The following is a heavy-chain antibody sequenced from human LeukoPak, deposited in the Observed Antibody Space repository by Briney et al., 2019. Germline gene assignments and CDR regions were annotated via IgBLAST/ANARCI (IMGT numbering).Heavy chain of an antibody. CDR1: GGSISSYY. CDR3: ARDRPPICSGGSCPPGNWFDP. J-gene: IGHJ5*02. D-gene: IGHD2-15*01. CDR2: IYTSGST. V-gene: IGHV4-4*07. Sequence: PSETLSLTCTVSGGSISSYYWSWIRQPARKGLEWIGRIYTSGSTNYNPSLKSRVTMSVDTSKNQFSLKLSSVTAADTAVYYCARDRPPICSGGSCPPGNWFDPWGQGTLVTVSS.